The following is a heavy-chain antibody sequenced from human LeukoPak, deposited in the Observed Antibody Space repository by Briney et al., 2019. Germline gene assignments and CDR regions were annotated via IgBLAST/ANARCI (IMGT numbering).Heavy chain of an antibody. D-gene: IGHD2-2*01. CDR2: INPNSGGT. V-gene: IGHV1-2*02. J-gene: IGHJ6*03. CDR3: ARDRIVVVPAAMGPFDMDV. CDR1: GYTFTGYY. Sequence: ASVKVSCKASGYTFTGYYMHWVRQAPGQGLEWVGWINPNSGGTNYAQKFQGRVTMTRDTSISTAYMELSRLRSDDTAVYYCARDRIVVVPAAMGPFDMDVWGKGTTVTVSS.